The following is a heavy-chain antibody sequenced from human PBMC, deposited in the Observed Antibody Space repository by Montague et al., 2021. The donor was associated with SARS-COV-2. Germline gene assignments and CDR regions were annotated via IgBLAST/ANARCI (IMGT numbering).Heavy chain of an antibody. CDR2: IHTSGST. CDR1: GGSISYGSYV. V-gene: IGHV4-61*02. CDR3: ASSHCGGDCY. D-gene: IGHD2-21*02. Sequence: TLSLTCTVSGGSISYGSYVWTWIRQPAGKGLEWIGRIHTSGSTNYNPSVKSRVAISIDTSKDQFSLELSSVAAADTAVYYCASSHCGGDCYSGQGTLVTVSS. J-gene: IGHJ4*02.